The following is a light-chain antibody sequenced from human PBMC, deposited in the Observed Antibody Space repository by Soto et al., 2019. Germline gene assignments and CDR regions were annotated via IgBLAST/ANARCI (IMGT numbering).Light chain of an antibody. CDR3: QQYEIFPIT. J-gene: IGKJ5*01. Sequence: DIQMTQSPSSLSASLGDIVTITCQASHDIRKYLNWYQQKPGKAPKLLIYDASNMETGVPSRFTGSGYGTDFTFTISSLQTEDIATYYCQQYEIFPITFGQGTRLEIK. V-gene: IGKV1-33*01. CDR2: DAS. CDR1: HDIRKY.